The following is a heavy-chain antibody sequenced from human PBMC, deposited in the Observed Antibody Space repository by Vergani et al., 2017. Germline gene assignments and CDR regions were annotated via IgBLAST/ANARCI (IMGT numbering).Heavy chain of an antibody. D-gene: IGHD4-17*01. CDR2: INPNSGGT. Sequence: QVQLVQSGAEVKKPGASVKVSCKASGYTFTGYYMHWVRQAPGQGLEWMGWINPNSGGTNYAQKFQGRVNMSRDTSISTAYMELSRLRSDDTAVYYCARGAYYGDYAYYYGMDFWDQGTTVTVSS. J-gene: IGHJ6*02. CDR1: GYTFTGYY. CDR3: ARGAYYGDYAYYYGMDF. V-gene: IGHV1-2*02.